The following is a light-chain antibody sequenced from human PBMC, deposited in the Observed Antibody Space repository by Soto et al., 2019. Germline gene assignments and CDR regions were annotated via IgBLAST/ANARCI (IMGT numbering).Light chain of an antibody. CDR1: QSLKSR. CDR3: QQYKSYST. V-gene: IGKV1-5*01. Sequence: DIQLTHPPCILFASVGARAPLTRRARQSLKSRLAGYQKRPEKAPKPLIYDASSVERGVPSRFSGGGSETEFTLTIKNLQPDYLATYICQQYKSYSTFGRGTKV. CDR2: DAS. J-gene: IGKJ1*01.